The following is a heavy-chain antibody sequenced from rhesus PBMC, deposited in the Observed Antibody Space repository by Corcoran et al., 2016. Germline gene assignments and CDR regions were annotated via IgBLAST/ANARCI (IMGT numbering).Heavy chain of an antibody. J-gene: IGHJ5-1*01. V-gene: IGHV3-54*02. Sequence: EGQIVESGGDLVQPGGALRLACAAPGFTFNIYGMHWVRQAPGKGFEWVAVISSDGSNKQYADSVRDRFTISRDNSRNIVYLQMNNLKLEDTAVYYCSRFDVWGPGVLVIVSS. CDR1: GFTFNIYG. CDR3: SRFDV. CDR2: ISSDGSNK.